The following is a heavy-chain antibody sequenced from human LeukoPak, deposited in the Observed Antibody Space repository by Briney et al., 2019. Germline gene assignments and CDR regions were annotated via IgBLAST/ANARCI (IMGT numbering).Heavy chain of an antibody. J-gene: IGHJ4*02. Sequence: VGSLRLSCAASGFTVTGNYISSVREAPGKGLGWVSVIYSGGSTYYADSVKGRFTISRDNSKNTLYLQMHSRRAEGTAGYYRARYGITIFGVVTYDYGGQGTLVPVS. CDR3: ARYGITIFGVVTYDY. CDR1: GFTVTGNY. CDR2: IYSGGST. D-gene: IGHD3-3*01. V-gene: IGHV3-66*02.